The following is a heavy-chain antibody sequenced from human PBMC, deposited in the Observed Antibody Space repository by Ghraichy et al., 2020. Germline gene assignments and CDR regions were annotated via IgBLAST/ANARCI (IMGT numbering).Heavy chain of an antibody. CDR2: INPNSGGT. Sequence: SVKVSCKASGYTFTGYYMHWVRQAPGQGLEWMGWINPNSGGTNYAQKFQGRVTMTRDTSISTAYMELSRLRSDDTAVYYCARDLLRYGDYGGGDYYYYYGMDVWGQGTTVTVSS. CDR1: GYTFTGYY. J-gene: IGHJ6*02. D-gene: IGHD4-17*01. CDR3: ARDLLRYGDYGGGDYYYYYGMDV. V-gene: IGHV1-2*02.